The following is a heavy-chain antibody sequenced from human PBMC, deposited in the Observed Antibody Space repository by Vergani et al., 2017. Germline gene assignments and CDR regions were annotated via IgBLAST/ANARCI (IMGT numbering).Heavy chain of an antibody. J-gene: IGHJ4*02. CDR2: PTGGGGST. Sequence: EVQLLESGGSLKQPGGSAGLSCAASGFTFSTYAMHWVRQAPGKGLGWVSAPTGGGGSTYYAASFKGRFIISRNHSRDTLYLQMNSLSPEDTAPYYCAKDAGSYENFFDSWGQGTLVTVSS. V-gene: IGHV3-23*01. CDR3: AKDAGSYENFFDS. D-gene: IGHD1-26*01. CDR1: GFTFSTYA.